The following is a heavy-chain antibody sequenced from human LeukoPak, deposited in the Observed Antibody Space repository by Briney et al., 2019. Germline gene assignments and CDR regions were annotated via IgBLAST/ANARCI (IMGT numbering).Heavy chain of an antibody. CDR1: GYTFTDYY. J-gene: IGHJ4*02. D-gene: IGHD1-14*01. Sequence: ASVKVSCKGSGYTFTDYYMHWVRQAPGQGLEGMGWFNPKRGGTKYAQKFQGRVIMTWETSSKTAYIELSRLSSEDTAVYYFTREEIGITCPGANWGQGTLVTVSS. CDR3: TREEIGITCPGAN. V-gene: IGHV1-2*02. CDR2: FNPKRGGT.